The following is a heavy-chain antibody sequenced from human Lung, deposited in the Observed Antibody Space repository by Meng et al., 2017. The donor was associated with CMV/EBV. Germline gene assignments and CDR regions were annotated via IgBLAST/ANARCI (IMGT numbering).Heavy chain of an antibody. V-gene: IGHV1-18*01. CDR1: GYAFSNYS. Sequence: ASVKVSCKAYGYAFSNYSVTWVRQAPGQGPEWMGWISGYNGNTKYAQKFQGRVTMTADTSTSTVYMELRSLTSDDTAVYYCARDAYFNTWYPNWFDPWGQGTXVTVYS. CDR2: ISGYNGNT. CDR3: ARDAYFNTWYPNWFDP. D-gene: IGHD6-13*01. J-gene: IGHJ5*02.